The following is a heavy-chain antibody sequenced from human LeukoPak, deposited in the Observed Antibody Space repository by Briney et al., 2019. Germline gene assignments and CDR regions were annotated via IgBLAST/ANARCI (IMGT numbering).Heavy chain of an antibody. CDR3: ARDLQEYYGSGSYYYYGMDV. J-gene: IGHJ6*02. Sequence: GGSLRLSCAASGFTFSNFWMSWVRQAPGKGLEWVVNIKQDESEKYYVDSVKGRFTVSRDNAKNSLYLQMNSLRAEDTAVYYCARDLQEYYGSGSYYYYGMDVWGQGTTVTVSS. V-gene: IGHV3-7*01. CDR2: IKQDESEK. CDR1: GFTFSNFW. D-gene: IGHD3-10*01.